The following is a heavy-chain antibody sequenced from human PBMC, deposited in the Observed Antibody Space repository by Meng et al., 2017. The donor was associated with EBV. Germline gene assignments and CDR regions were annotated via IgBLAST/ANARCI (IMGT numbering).Heavy chain of an antibody. Sequence: GQLMEAGGGVVQAGRSLRVSCAASGFTFSNYGMHWVRQVPGKGLEWVAAIWYDGTNEYYAASVKGRFTISRDNSKNTVYLQMNSLRAEDTAVYFCARPTQPYSRAPLDYWGQGTLVTVSS. CDR3: ARPTQPYSRAPLDY. D-gene: IGHD6-13*01. J-gene: IGHJ4*02. CDR2: IWYDGTNE. CDR1: GFTFSNYG. V-gene: IGHV3-33*01.